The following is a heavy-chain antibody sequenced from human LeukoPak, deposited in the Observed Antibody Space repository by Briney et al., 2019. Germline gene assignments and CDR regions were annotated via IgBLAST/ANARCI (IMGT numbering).Heavy chain of an antibody. CDR1: GFSLSTSGMS. CDR2: IDWDDDK. V-gene: IGHV2-70*11. J-gene: IGHJ4*02. Sequence: SGPTLVNPTQTLTLTCTFSGFSLSTSGMSVSWIRQPPGKALEWLARIDWDDDKYYSTSLKTRLTISKDTSKNQVVLTMTNMDPVDTATYYCARIAVAGKSYFDYWAREPWSPSPQ. CDR3: ARIAVAGKSYFDY. D-gene: IGHD6-19*01.